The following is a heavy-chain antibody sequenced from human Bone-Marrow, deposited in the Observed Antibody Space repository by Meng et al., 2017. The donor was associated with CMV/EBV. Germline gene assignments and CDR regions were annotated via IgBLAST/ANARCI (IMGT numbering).Heavy chain of an antibody. CDR2: VYYSTST. J-gene: IGHJ4*02. D-gene: IGHD6-6*01. CDR3: ASSRYSSSSWFDY. CDR1: GGPISSSIYY. V-gene: IGHV4-39*01. Sequence: SETLSLTCTVSGGPISSSIYYWGWIRQPPGKGLEWTGSVYYSTSTYYNLSLKSRVTISVDTSKHQFSLKLPSMTAADTAVYYCASSRYSSSSWFDYWGQGTPVTVSS.